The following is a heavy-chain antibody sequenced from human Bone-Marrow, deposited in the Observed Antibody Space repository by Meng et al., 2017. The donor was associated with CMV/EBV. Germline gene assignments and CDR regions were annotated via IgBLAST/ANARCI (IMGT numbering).Heavy chain of an antibody. CDR1: GSISSGGYY. CDR3: AKGPDYYGSGSFFDY. J-gene: IGHJ4*02. V-gene: IGHV4-31*02. Sequence: GSISSGGYYCSWIRQHPGKSLEWIGYIYYSGSTYYKPYLKSRVTISVDTSKNQFSLKLSSVTAADTAVYYCAKGPDYYGSGSFFDYWGQGTLVTVSS. D-gene: IGHD3-10*01. CDR2: IYYSGST.